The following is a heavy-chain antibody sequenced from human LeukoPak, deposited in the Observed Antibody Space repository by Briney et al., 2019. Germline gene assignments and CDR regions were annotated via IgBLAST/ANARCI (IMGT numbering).Heavy chain of an antibody. Sequence: GGSLRLSCAASRITFTYWMSWVRQAPGKGLEWVANIKQDGSAKYYVDSVKGRFIISRDNAKKSLFLQMNSLGAEDTAVYYCASSFSDDFWSGHFWGQGTLVTVSS. J-gene: IGHJ4*02. CDR1: RITFTYW. CDR2: IKQDGSAK. D-gene: IGHD3-3*01. CDR3: ASSFSDDFWSGHF. V-gene: IGHV3-7*01.